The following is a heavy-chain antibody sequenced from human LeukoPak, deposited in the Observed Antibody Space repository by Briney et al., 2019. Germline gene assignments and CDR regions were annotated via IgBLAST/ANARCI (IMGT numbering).Heavy chain of an antibody. CDR3: AKVWYDYVWGSYRHDAFDI. V-gene: IGHV3-23*01. J-gene: IGHJ3*02. Sequence: GGSLRLSCAASGFTFSSYAMSWVRQAPGKGLEWVSAISGSGGSTYYADSVKGRFTISRDNSKNTLYLQMNSLRAEDTAVYYCAKVWYDYVWGSYRHDAFDIWSQGTMVTVSS. D-gene: IGHD3-16*02. CDR2: ISGSGGST. CDR1: GFTFSSYA.